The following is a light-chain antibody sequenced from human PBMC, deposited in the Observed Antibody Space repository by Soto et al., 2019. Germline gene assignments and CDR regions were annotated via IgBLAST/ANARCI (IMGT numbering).Light chain of an antibody. V-gene: IGKV1-5*01. CDR1: QSFTSW. Sequence: DIQLTQSPSTLSASVGDRVTITCRASQSFTSWLAWYQQKPGKAPKLLIYDASSLESGVPSRFSGSGSGTEFTLTISSLQPDDFATYYCQQYNDYWWTFGQGTKVDI. J-gene: IGKJ1*01. CDR3: QQYNDYWWT. CDR2: DAS.